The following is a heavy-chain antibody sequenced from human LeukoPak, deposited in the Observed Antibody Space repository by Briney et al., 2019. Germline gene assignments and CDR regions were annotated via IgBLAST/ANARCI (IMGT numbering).Heavy chain of an antibody. D-gene: IGHD1-26*01. CDR2: ISAYNGDT. J-gene: IGHJ4*02. V-gene: IGHV1-18*01. CDR1: GFTFRTYG. Sequence: ASVKVSCKASGFTFRTYGFSWVRQAPGQGLEWMGWISAYNGDTKYADKFQGRVTMSTDTSTSTVYMELRSLRSDDTAVYYCARIPPGSSIDYWGQGTLVTVSS. CDR3: ARIPPGSSIDY.